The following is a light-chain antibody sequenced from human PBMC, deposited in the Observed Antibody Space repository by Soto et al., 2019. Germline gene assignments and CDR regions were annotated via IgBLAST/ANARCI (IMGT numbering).Light chain of an antibody. CDR1: NIGTKS. CDR3: QAWDRSTVV. Sequence: SYELTQPLSVSVALGQTARITCGGNNIGTKSVHWYQQKPGQAPVLVIYRDNNRPSGIPERFSGSNSGNTATLTISRAQAGDEADYSCQAWDRSTVVFGGGTKVTVL. J-gene: IGLJ2*01. CDR2: RDN. V-gene: IGLV3-9*01.